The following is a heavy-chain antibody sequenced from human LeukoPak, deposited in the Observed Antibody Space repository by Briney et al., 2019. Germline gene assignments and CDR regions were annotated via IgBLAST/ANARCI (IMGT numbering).Heavy chain of an antibody. CDR2: ISGSGGST. J-gene: IGHJ5*02. V-gene: IGHV3-23*01. CDR3: AKSDRGVILRWFDP. CDR1: GFTFSSYG. Sequence: GGSLRLSCAASGFTFSSYGMSWVRQAPGKGLEWVSAISGSGGSTYYADSVKGRFTISRDNSKNTLYLQMNSLRAEDTAVYYCAKSDRGVILRWFDPWGQGTLVTVSS. D-gene: IGHD3-10*01.